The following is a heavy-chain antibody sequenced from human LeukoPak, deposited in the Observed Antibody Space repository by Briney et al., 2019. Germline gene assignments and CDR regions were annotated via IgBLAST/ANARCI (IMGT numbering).Heavy chain of an antibody. Sequence: GGSLRLSCAASGFTFSSYGMHWVRQAPGKGLEWVAVISYDGSNKYYADSVKGRFTISRDNSKNTLYLQMNSLRAEDTAVYYCAKPVYYYDSSGYGLDYWGQGTLVTVSS. V-gene: IGHV3-30*18. J-gene: IGHJ4*02. CDR3: AKPVYYYDSSGYGLDY. CDR1: GFTFSSYG. D-gene: IGHD3-22*01. CDR2: ISYDGSNK.